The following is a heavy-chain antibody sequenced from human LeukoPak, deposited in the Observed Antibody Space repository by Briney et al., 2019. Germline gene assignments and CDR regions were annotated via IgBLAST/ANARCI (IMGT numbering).Heavy chain of an antibody. J-gene: IGHJ4*02. CDR3: AREGPYYYGSGSPDY. Sequence: GRSLRLSCAASGFTFSSYGMHRVRQAPGKGLEWVAVIWYDGSNKYYADSVKGRFTISRDNSKNTLYLQMNSLRAEDTAVYYCAREGPYYYGSGSPDYWGQGTLVTVSS. CDR1: GFTFSSYG. V-gene: IGHV3-33*01. D-gene: IGHD3-10*01. CDR2: IWYDGSNK.